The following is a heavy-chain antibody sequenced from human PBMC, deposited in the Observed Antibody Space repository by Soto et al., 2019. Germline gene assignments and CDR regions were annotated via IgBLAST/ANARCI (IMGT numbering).Heavy chain of an antibody. Sequence: VKVSCKVSGGTFTSDAISWVRQAPGQGLEWLGGITPVFESPNYAQKFHGRVTITADESTGTAYMELSSLRSEDTAVYYCARAIHGYNYRVDFWGQGTTVTVSS. J-gene: IGHJ6*02. CDR2: ITPVFESP. V-gene: IGHV1-69*01. D-gene: IGHD5-18*01. CDR1: GGTFTSDA. CDR3: ARAIHGYNYRVDF.